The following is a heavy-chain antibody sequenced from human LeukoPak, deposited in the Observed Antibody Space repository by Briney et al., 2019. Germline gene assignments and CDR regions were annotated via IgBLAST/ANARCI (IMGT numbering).Heavy chain of an antibody. Sequence: SETLSLTCAMYGGSFNDYYWTWISQPPGKGLEWIGSIYYSGSTYYNPSLKSRVTISVDTSKNQFSLKLSSVTAADTAVYYCWGGSGSLDYYMDVWGKGTTVTISS. CDR3: WGGSGSLDYYMDV. D-gene: IGHD3-10*01. CDR2: IYYSGST. CDR1: GGSFNDYY. V-gene: IGHV4-34*01. J-gene: IGHJ6*03.